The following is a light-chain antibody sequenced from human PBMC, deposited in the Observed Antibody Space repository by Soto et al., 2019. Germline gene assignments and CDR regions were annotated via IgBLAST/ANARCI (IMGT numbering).Light chain of an antibody. V-gene: IGKV3-20*01. CDR2: GAS. Sequence: EIVLTQSPGTLSLSPGERSTLSCRASQSVSSSYLAWYQQKPGQAPRLLIYGASSRATGTPDRFSGSGSGTDFTLTISRLEPEDFAVYYCQQYGSSPQTFGPGTRGDIK. CDR3: QQYGSSPQT. J-gene: IGKJ3*01. CDR1: QSVSSSY.